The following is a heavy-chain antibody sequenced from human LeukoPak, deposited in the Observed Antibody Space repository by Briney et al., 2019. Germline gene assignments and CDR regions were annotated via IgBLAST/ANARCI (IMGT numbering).Heavy chain of an antibody. CDR1: GFTFSSYN. D-gene: IGHD5-24*01. J-gene: IGHJ4*02. CDR2: IGSRSNTI. Sequence: RGSLRDSSAASGFTFSSYNMNWVRQAPGKGLEWVSYIGSRSNTIYYAHSVKERFTISRDNAKNSLYLQMNSLRAEDTAVYYCARDGRNGYNMDYWGQGTLGTVSS. V-gene: IGHV3-48*01. CDR3: ARDGRNGYNMDY.